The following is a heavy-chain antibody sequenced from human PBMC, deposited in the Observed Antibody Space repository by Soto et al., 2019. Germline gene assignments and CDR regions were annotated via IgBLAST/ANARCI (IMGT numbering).Heavy chain of an antibody. CDR3: ARENDGMDV. CDR2: IIPNSGGT. Sequence: ASVKVSCKASGGTFSSYAISWVRQAPGQGLEWMGGIIPNSGGTNYAQKFQGWVTMTRDTSISTAYMELSRLRSDDTAVYYCARENDGMDVWGQGTTVTVSS. J-gene: IGHJ6*02. CDR1: GGTFSSYA. V-gene: IGHV1-2*04.